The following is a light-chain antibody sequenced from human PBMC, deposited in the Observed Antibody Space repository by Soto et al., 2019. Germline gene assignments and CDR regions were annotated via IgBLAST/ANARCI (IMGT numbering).Light chain of an antibody. J-gene: IGKJ5*01. CDR2: KIS. CDR1: QTLVHSEGNTY. Sequence: GIAQNPLFPPGTIGQPACIPCRSSQTLVHSEGNTYLSWLQQRPGQPPRLLIYKISNRFSGVPDRFSGSGAGTDFTLKISRVEAEDVGVYYCMQATQFPITFGQGTRLEI. CDR3: MQATQFPIT. V-gene: IGKV2-24*01.